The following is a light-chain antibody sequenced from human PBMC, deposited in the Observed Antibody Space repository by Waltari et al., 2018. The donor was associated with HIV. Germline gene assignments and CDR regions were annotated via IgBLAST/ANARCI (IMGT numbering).Light chain of an antibody. J-gene: IGLJ3*02. CDR1: SSDVGGYNY. V-gene: IGLV2-8*01. CDR2: EVS. Sequence: QSALTQPPSASGSPGQSVTTSCTGPSSDVGGYNYVSWYQQHPGKAPKLMIYEVSKRPSGVPDRFSGSKSGNTASLTVSGLQAEDEADYYCSSSRVFGGGTKLTVL. CDR3: SSSRV.